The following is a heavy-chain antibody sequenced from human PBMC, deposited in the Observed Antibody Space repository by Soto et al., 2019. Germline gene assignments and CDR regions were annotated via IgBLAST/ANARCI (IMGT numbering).Heavy chain of an antibody. J-gene: IGHJ4*02. CDR3: ARSGYSYGPNPLLY. CDR1: GDSISSGGSY. D-gene: IGHD5-18*01. V-gene: IGHV4-31*03. Sequence: SETLSLTCIVSGDSISSGGSYWTWIRQHPGKGLEWIGYIYYNGNTYYNPSLRSRITISVDTSKNQFSLKLSSVTVADTAVYYCARSGYSYGPNPLLYWGQGTLVTVSS. CDR2: IYYNGNT.